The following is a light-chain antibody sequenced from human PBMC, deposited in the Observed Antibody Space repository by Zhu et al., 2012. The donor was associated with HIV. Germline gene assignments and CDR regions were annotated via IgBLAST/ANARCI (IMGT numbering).Light chain of an antibody. Sequence: ETVMTQSLAALSVSPGERVTLSCGASQSVYSNMAWYQQRPGQPPSLLIYGASARAAGIPARFSGSGFGTEFTLTISSVQSEDFAIYYCQQYDAWPETFGQGTKVEIK. CDR3: QQYDAWPET. J-gene: IGKJ1*01. CDR2: GAS. V-gene: IGKV3-15*01. CDR1: QSVYSN.